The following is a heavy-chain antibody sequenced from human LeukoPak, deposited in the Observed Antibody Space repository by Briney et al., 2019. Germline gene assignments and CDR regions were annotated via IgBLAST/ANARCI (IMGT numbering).Heavy chain of an antibody. CDR2: ISAYNGNT. D-gene: IGHD2-15*01. CDR1: GYTFTSYG. Sequence: ASVKVTCKASGYTFTSYGISWVRQAPGQGLEWMGWISAYNGNTNYAQKLQGRVTMTTGTSTSTAYMELRSLRSDDTAVYYCARARGYCSGGSCRHVDYWGQGTLVTVSS. V-gene: IGHV1-18*04. CDR3: ARARGYCSGGSCRHVDY. J-gene: IGHJ4*02.